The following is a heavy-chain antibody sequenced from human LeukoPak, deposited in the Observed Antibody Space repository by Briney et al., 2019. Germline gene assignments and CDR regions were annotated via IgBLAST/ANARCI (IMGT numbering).Heavy chain of an antibody. CDR2: IYYSGST. CDR1: GGSISSGGYY. CDR3: AGHDYYDSSGYRFDY. D-gene: IGHD3-22*01. Sequence: SETLSLTCTVSGGSISSGGYYWSWIRQHPGKGLEWIGYIYYSGSTYYNPSLKSRVTISVDTSKNQFSLKLSSVTAADTAVYYCAGHDYYDSSGYRFDYWGQGTLVTVSS. J-gene: IGHJ4*02. V-gene: IGHV4-39*01.